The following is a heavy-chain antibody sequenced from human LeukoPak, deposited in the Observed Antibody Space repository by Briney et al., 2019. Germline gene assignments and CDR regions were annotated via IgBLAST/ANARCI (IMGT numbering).Heavy chain of an antibody. CDR1: GGSISSSSYY. CDR2: NYYSGST. CDR3: HGGSLAGMFDP. J-gene: IGHJ5*02. Sequence: SEPLSLPCTVSGGSISSSSYYWGWIRKPPGKGLEWIGSNYYSGSTYYNPSLKSRVTISVDTSKTQFSLKLSSVTAADTAVYYCHGGSLAGMFDPWGHGTLVTVSS. D-gene: IGHD6-19*01. V-gene: IGHV4-39*07.